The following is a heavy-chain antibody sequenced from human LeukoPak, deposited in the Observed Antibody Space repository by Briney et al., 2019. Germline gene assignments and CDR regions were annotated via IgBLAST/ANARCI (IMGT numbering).Heavy chain of an antibody. V-gene: IGHV1-46*01. Sequence: ASVKVSCKASGYTFTGYYMHWVRQAPGQGLEWMGIINPSGGSTSYAQKFQGRVTMTRDMSTSTVYMELSRLRSDDTAVYYCARDGGQQLFMGDPFDYWGQGTLVTVSS. D-gene: IGHD6-13*01. CDR1: GYTFTGYY. CDR2: INPSGGST. J-gene: IGHJ4*02. CDR3: ARDGGQQLFMGDPFDY.